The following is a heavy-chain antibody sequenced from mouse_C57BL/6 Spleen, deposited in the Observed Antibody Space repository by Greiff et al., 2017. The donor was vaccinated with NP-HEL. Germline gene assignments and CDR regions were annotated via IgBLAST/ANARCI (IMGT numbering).Heavy chain of an antibody. CDR3: TREWVVRRGYYAMDY. Sequence: VQLQQSGTVLARPGASVKMSCKTSGYTFTSYWMHWVKQRPGQGLEWIGAIYPGNSDTSYNQKFKGKAKLTAVTSASTAYMELSSLTNEDSAVYYCTREWVVRRGYYAMDYWGQGTSVTVSS. CDR2: IYPGNSDT. CDR1: GYTFTSYW. J-gene: IGHJ4*01. V-gene: IGHV1-5*01. D-gene: IGHD1-1*01.